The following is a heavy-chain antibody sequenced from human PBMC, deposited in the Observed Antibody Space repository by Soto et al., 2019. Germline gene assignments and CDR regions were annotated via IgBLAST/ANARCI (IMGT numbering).Heavy chain of an antibody. D-gene: IGHD3-10*01. CDR3: ARGHLLLWFGEKRHLLYNWLDP. J-gene: IGHJ5*02. CDR1: GWSFSGYY. Sequence: SETLSLTCAVYGWSFSGYYWSWIRQPPGKGLEWIGEINHSGSTNYNPSLKSRVTISVDTSKNQFSLKLSSVTAADTAVYYCARGHLLLWFGEKRHLLYNWLDPWGQGTLVTVSS. CDR2: INHSGST. V-gene: IGHV4-34*01.